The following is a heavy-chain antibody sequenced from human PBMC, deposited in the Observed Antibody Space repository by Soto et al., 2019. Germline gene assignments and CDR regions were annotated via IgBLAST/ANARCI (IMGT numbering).Heavy chain of an antibody. D-gene: IGHD6-13*01. Sequence: PSETLSLTCTVSGDSISAYSWSWVRQPPGKGLEWIGNIHYNGNTKYSPSLKSRVTMSVDTSKNHFSLKLNSVTAADTAVYYCARPDSSSWAASFDSWGQGILVTVSS. CDR2: IHYNGNT. CDR3: ARPDSSSWAASFDS. J-gene: IGHJ4*02. CDR1: GDSISAYS. V-gene: IGHV4-59*08.